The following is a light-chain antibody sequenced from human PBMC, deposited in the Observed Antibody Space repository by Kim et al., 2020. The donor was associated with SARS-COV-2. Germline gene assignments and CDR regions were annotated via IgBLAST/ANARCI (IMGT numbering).Light chain of an antibody. CDR3: QQYNNWMYT. V-gene: IGKV3-15*01. Sequence: SVSPGERSTPAGRKSQSVSSNLAWYQQKPGQAPRLLIYGASTRATGIPARFSGSGSGTEFTLTISSLQSEDFAVYYCQQYNNWMYTFGQGTKLEI. CDR1: QSVSSN. J-gene: IGKJ2*01. CDR2: GAS.